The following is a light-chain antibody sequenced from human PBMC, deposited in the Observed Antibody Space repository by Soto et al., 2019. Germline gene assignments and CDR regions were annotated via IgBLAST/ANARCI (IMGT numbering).Light chain of an antibody. J-gene: IGLJ2*01. CDR1: SGHSSYA. CDR3: QTWGTDTLV. V-gene: IGLV4-69*01. CDR2: VNSDGSH. Sequence: QPVLTQSPSASASLGASVKLTCTLSSGHSSYAIAWHQQQPEKGPRYLMNVNSDGSHSKGDGIPDRFSGSRSGAERYLTISSLQSEDEADYYCQTWGTDTLVFGGGTKVTVL.